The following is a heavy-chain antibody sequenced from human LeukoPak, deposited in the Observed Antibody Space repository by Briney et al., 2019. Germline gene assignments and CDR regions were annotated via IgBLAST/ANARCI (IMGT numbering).Heavy chain of an antibody. CDR2: MNPNSGNT. D-gene: IGHD6-19*01. Sequence: ASVKVSCKSSGYTFTSYDINWVRQATGQGLEWMGWMNPNSGNTGYAQKFQGRVTMTRNTSISTAYMELSSLRSEDTAVYYCARAPSRVAGKDYYYGMDVWGQGTTVTDSS. J-gene: IGHJ6*02. CDR3: ARAPSRVAGKDYYYGMDV. CDR1: GYTFTSYD. V-gene: IGHV1-8*01.